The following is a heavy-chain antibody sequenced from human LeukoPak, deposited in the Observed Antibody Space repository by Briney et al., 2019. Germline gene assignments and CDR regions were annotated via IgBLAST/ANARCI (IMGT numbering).Heavy chain of an antibody. CDR1: GGSFSGYY. D-gene: IGHD2/OR15-2a*01. J-gene: IGHJ4*02. V-gene: IGHV4-34*01. Sequence: PSETLSLTCAVYGGSFSGYYWSWIRRPPGKGLEWIGEINHSGSTNYNPSLKSRVTISVDTSKNQFSLKLSSVTAADTAVYYCARNIKDYWGQGTLVTVSS. CDR3: ARNIKDY. CDR2: INHSGST.